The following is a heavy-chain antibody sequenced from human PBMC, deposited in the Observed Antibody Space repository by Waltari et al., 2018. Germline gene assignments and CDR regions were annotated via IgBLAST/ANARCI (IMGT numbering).Heavy chain of an antibody. D-gene: IGHD6-13*01. CDR3: ARGSRYSSSWYWFDP. V-gene: IGHV1-8*03. J-gene: IGHJ5*02. CDR1: GYTFTSYE. Sequence: QVQLGQSGAEVKKTGASGKVSCKASGYTFTSYEINCVRQATGQGLEWMGWMNPNSGNTGYAQKFQGRVTITRNTSISTAYMELSSLRSEDTAVYYCARGSRYSSSWYWFDPWGQGTLVTVSS. CDR2: MNPNSGNT.